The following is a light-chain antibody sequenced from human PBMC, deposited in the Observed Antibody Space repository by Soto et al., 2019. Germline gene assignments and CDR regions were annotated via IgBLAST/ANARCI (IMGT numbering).Light chain of an antibody. Sequence: EIVLTQSPDTLTLSPGDGATLSCRASQSIRSGRLAWYQQKPGQAPRLVIFDASNRASGTPERFTGSGSGTDFTLTIARLESEDFAVYYCQEYHGSPVTFGLGTRLEI. CDR1: QSIRSGR. CDR3: QEYHGSPVT. J-gene: IGKJ5*01. V-gene: IGKV3-20*01. CDR2: DAS.